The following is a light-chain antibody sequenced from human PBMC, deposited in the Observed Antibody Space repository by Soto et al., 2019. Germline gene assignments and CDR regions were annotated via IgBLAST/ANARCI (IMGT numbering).Light chain of an antibody. Sequence: SYELTQPPSMAVAPGQTARITCGGDNIENKSVHWYRQKPGQAPVLVVYVDTDRPSGSPERFSGSNSGNTATLTISRVEAGDEADYYCQVWDSGTDHWVFGGGTMLTVL. CDR1: NIENKS. CDR2: VDT. V-gene: IGLV3-21*02. J-gene: IGLJ3*02. CDR3: QVWDSGTDHWV.